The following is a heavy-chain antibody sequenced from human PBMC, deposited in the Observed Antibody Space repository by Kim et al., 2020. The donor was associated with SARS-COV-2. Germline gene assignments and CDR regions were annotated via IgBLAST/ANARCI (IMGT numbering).Heavy chain of an antibody. J-gene: IGHJ4*02. V-gene: IGHV3-43*01. CDR3: AKDAVWTIDY. D-gene: IGHD3-16*01. CDR2: ST. Sequence: STYYADSVKGRVAISRDNSKNSLYLQMDSLRTGDSAWYYCAKDAVWTIDYWGQGALVTVSS.